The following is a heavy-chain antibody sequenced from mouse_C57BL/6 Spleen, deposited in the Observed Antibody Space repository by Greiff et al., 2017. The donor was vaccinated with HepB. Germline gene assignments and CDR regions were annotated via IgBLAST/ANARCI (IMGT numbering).Heavy chain of an antibody. V-gene: IGHV10-3*01. CDR1: GFTFNTYA. Sequence: EVQVVESGGGLVQPKGSLKLSCAASGFTFNTYAMHWVRQAPGKGLEWVARIRSKSSNYATYYADSVKDRFTISRDDSQSMLYLQMNNLKTEDTAMYYCVRELASYSNYGGFAYWGQGTLVTVSA. J-gene: IGHJ3*01. D-gene: IGHD2-5*01. CDR2: IRSKSSNYAT. CDR3: VRELASYSNYGGFAY.